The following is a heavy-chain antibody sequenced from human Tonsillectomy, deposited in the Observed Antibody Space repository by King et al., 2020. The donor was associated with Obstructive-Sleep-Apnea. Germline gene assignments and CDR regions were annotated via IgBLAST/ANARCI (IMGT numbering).Heavy chain of an antibody. V-gene: IGHV3-23*01. CDR3: AKDDWDTAMVQAVDFGDY. CDR2: ISGSGGST. CDR1: GFTFSSYA. D-gene: IGHD5-18*01. Sequence: VQLQESGGGLVQPGGSLRLSCAASGFTFSSYAMSWVRQAPGKGLEWVSAISGSGGSTYYADSVKGRFTISRDNSKNTLYLQMNSLRAEDTAVYYCAKDDWDTAMVQAVDFGDYWGQGTLVTVSS. J-gene: IGHJ4*02.